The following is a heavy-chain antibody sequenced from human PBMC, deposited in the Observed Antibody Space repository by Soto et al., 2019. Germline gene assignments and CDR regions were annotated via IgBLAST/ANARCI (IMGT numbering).Heavy chain of an antibody. Sequence: SLRLSCAASEFTFSSYAMSWVRQTPGKGLEWLASISGSGGGTYYADSVKGRFIISRDNSKNTLFLRLNSLTADDTAVYYCARDPGYSYGPPDYWGQGTLVTVSS. V-gene: IGHV3-23*01. CDR2: ISGSGGGT. CDR1: EFTFSSYA. D-gene: IGHD5-18*01. CDR3: ARDPGYSYGPPDY. J-gene: IGHJ4*02.